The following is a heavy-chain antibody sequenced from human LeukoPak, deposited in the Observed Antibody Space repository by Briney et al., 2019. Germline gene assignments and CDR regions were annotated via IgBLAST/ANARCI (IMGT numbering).Heavy chain of an antibody. D-gene: IGHD1-26*01. V-gene: IGHV4-38-2*01. CDR1: GYSISSGYY. CDR3: ARQGGSYYSDY. CDR2: IYHSGST. Sequence: PSETLSLTCAVSGYSISSGYYWGWIRQPPGQGLEWIGSIYHSGSTYYNPSLKSRVTISVDTSKNQFSLKLSSVTAADTAVYYCARQGGSYYSDYWGQGTLVTVSS. J-gene: IGHJ4*02.